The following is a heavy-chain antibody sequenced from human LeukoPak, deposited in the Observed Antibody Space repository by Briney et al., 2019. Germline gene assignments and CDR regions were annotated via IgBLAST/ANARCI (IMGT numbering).Heavy chain of an antibody. Sequence: ASVKVSCKTSGCTFIAYYLHWVRQAPGQGLEWMGWLNPGPGGTLYAQKFQGRVTMTRDMSMTTAYMELTELRSDDTAVYYCAAQRDPRPFDHWGQGTLITVSS. CDR3: AAQRDPRPFDH. J-gene: IGHJ4*02. D-gene: IGHD5-24*01. CDR2: LNPGPGGT. CDR1: GCTFIAYY. V-gene: IGHV1-2*02.